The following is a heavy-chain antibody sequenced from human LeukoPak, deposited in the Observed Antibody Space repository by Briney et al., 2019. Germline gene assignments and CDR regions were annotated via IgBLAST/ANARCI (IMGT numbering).Heavy chain of an antibody. V-gene: IGHV1-69*13. CDR2: IIPIFGTA. Sequence: SVTVSCKASGGTFSSYAISWVRQAPGQGLEWMGGIIPIFGTANYAQKFQGRVTITADESTSTAYMELSSLRSEDTAVYYCARRVAATLDYYGMDVWGQGTTVTVSS. D-gene: IGHD2-15*01. CDR3: ARRVAATLDYYGMDV. J-gene: IGHJ6*02. CDR1: GGTFSSYA.